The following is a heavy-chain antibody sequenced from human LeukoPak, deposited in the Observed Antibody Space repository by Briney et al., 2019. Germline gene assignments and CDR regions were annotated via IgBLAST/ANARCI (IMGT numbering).Heavy chain of an antibody. CDR2: IKQEGSEK. V-gene: IGHV3-7*01. CDR1: CFTLSSHW. Sequence: PGGSLRLSCAASCFTLSSHWMSWVRQAPGKGLEWVASIKQEGSEKYYVDSAKGRFTVSRGNAKNSLYLQMNSLRTEDTAVYYCARLIADRTIYDYWGQGTLVTVSS. J-gene: IGHJ4*02. D-gene: IGHD6-6*01. CDR3: ARLIADRTIYDY.